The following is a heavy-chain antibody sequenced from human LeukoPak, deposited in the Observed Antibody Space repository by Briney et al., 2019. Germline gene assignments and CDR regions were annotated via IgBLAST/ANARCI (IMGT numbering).Heavy chain of an antibody. V-gene: IGHV1-2*04. D-gene: IGHD2-15*01. CDR3: ARDGGYCSGGSCGLWFDP. Sequence: ASVKVSCKASGYTFTGYYMHWVRQAPGQGLEWMGWINPNSSGTNYAQKFQGWVTMTRDTSISTAYMELSRLRSDDTAVYYCARDGGYCSGGSCGLWFDPWGQGTLVTVSS. CDR2: INPNSSGT. CDR1: GYTFTGYY. J-gene: IGHJ5*02.